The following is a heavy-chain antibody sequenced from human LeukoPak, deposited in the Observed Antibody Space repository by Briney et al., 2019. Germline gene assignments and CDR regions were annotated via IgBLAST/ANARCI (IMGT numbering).Heavy chain of an antibody. CDR1: GGSFSGYY. CDR3: ARAPGYSSSSGGLDP. CDR2: INHSGST. J-gene: IGHJ5*02. V-gene: IGHV4-34*01. D-gene: IGHD6-6*01. Sequence: PSETLSLTCAVYGGSFSGYYWSWIRQPPGKGLEWIGEINHSGSTNYNPSLKGRVTISVDTSKNQFSLKLSSVTAADTAVYYCARAPGYSSSSGGLDPWGQGTLVTVSS.